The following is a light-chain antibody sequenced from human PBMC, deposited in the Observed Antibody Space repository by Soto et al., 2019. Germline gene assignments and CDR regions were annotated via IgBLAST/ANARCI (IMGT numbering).Light chain of an antibody. CDR2: DAS. Sequence: EMVLTQSPGTLSLSPGERATLSCRASQRINGYLAWYQQKPGQAPRLLIYDASNRATGIPARFSGSGSGTDFTLTISSLEPEDFAVYYCQQRSNWPITFGQGTRLEIK. CDR1: QRINGY. CDR3: QQRSNWPIT. V-gene: IGKV3-11*01. J-gene: IGKJ5*01.